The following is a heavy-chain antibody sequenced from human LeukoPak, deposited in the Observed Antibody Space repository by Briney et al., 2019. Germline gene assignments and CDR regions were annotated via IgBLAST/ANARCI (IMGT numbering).Heavy chain of an antibody. CDR1: GYTFSDYY. CDR2: INPNSGGT. CDR3: ARSSGYYGWFDP. D-gene: IGHD3-22*01. J-gene: IGHJ5*02. Sequence: ASVKVSCKASGYTFSDYYMHWVRQAPGQGLEWMGWINPNSGGTKYAQKFQGRVTMTRDTSINTAYMELSRLRSDDTAVYYCARSSGYYGWFDPWGQGTLVTVSS. V-gene: IGHV1-2*02.